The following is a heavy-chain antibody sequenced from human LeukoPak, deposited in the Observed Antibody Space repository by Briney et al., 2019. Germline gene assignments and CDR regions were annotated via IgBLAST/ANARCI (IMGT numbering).Heavy chain of an antibody. Sequence: PGGSLRLSCAASGFTVSSNYMSWVRQAPGKGLEWVSVIYSGGSTYYADSVKGQFTISRDNSKNTLYLQMNSLRAEDTAVYYCARAGRIAVAGYYYYGMDVWGKGTTVTVSS. V-gene: IGHV3-53*01. CDR2: IYSGGST. J-gene: IGHJ6*04. D-gene: IGHD6-19*01. CDR3: ARAGRIAVAGYYYYGMDV. CDR1: GFTVSSNY.